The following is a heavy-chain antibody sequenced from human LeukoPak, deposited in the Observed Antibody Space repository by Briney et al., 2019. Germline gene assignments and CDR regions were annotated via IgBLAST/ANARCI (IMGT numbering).Heavy chain of an antibody. J-gene: IGHJ4*02. CDR1: GYSLTSYW. D-gene: IGHD2-15*01. CDR3: ARYGGSSVRFSDY. Sequence: GGSLKISCKGSGYSLTSYWIAWVRQMPGEGLEWMGIIYPSDSDTRYSPSFRGQVTISADKSISTAYLQWSSLKASDTAMYYCARYGGSSVRFSDYWGQGTLVTVSS. CDR2: IYPSDSDT. V-gene: IGHV5-51*01.